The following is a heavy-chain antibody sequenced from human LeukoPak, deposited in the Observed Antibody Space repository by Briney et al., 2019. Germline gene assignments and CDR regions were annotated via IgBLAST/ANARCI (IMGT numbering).Heavy chain of an antibody. CDR3: ARLREQWLRGYYFDY. CDR2: IYYSGST. CDR1: GGSISSYY. V-gene: IGHV4-59*01. J-gene: IGHJ4*02. D-gene: IGHD6-19*01. Sequence: SETLSLTCTVSGGSISSYYWSWIRQPPGKGLEWIGYIYYSGSTNYNPSLKSRVTISVDTSKNQFSLKLSSVTAADTAVYYCARLREQWLRGYYFDYWGQGTLVTVSS.